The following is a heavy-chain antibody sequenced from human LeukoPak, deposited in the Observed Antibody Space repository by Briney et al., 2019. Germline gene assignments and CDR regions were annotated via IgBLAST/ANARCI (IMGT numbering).Heavy chain of an antibody. CDR3: ARDHQDYYDSSGYYYRGYYFEY. V-gene: IGHV1-46*01. Sequence: ASVKVSCKASGYTFTSYYLHWVRQAPGQGLEWMGIINPSGGSTSYAQTFQGRVTMTRDTSTSTVYMELSSLRSEDTAVYYCARDHQDYYDSSGYYYRGYYFEYWGQGTLVTVSS. J-gene: IGHJ4*02. CDR1: GYTFTSYY. D-gene: IGHD3-22*01. CDR2: INPSGGST.